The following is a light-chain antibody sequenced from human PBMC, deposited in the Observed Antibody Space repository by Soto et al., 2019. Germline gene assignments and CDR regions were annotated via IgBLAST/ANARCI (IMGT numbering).Light chain of an antibody. CDR2: KAS. Sequence: VQRTHSPSTRSPSVETKVTTTVRASQSINNLLAWYQQKPGKAPKLLIYKASTLKSGVPSRFSGSGSGTEFTLTISSLQPDDFATYYCQQYNTYPITFGQGTRLEIK. CDR3: QQYNTYPIT. CDR1: QSINNL. V-gene: IGKV1-5*03. J-gene: IGKJ5*01.